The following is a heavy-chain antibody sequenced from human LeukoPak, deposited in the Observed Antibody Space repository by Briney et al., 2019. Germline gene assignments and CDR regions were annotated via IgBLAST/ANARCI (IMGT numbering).Heavy chain of an antibody. CDR2: IWYDGSNK. D-gene: IGHD3-22*01. V-gene: IGHV3-30*19. CDR3: AREGDSSGYYFDY. CDR1: GFTFSSYG. Sequence: GSLRLSCAASGFTFSSYGMHWVRQAPGKGLEWVAVIWYDGSNKYYADSVKGRFTISRDNSKNTLYLQMNSLRAEDTAVYYCAREGDSSGYYFDYWGQGTLVTVSS. J-gene: IGHJ4*02.